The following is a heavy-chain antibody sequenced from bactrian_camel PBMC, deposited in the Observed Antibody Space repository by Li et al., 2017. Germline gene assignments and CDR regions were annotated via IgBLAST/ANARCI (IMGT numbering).Heavy chain of an antibody. D-gene: IGHD2*01. CDR1: ALPASGFG. J-gene: IGHJ4*01. CDR2: RYMDDSNG. CDR3: AARTSWGRACSVASAVSTFDN. Sequence: HVQLVESGGGSVQAGGSLRLSCFNSALPASGFGWCMAWFRRAPGKEREAVGVRYMDDSNGWIPDAVKGRFTVPYDNAKKTLYLQMDRLEPEDTAMYFCAARTSWGRACSVASAVSTFDNWGQGTQVTVS. V-gene: IGHV3S6*01.